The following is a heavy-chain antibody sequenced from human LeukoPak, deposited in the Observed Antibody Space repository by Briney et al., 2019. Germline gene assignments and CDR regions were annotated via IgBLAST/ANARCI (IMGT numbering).Heavy chain of an antibody. V-gene: IGHV3-23*01. Sequence: PGGSLRLSCAASGFTFSSFAMSWVRQAPGKGREWVSTISSSGGSTYYADSVKGRFTISRDNSKNTQFLQMNSLRAEDTAVYYCAKYPSQRGYFYGFYYFDYWGQGTLVTVSS. CDR1: GFTFSSFA. J-gene: IGHJ4*02. CDR2: ISSSGGST. D-gene: IGHD5-18*01. CDR3: AKYPSQRGYFYGFYYFDY.